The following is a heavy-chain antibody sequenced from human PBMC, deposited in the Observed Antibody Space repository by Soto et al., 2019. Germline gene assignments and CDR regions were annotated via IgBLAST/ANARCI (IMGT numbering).Heavy chain of an antibody. Sequence: SLRLSCAASGFNFSNHWMHWVRQRPGAGLVWVSRITSDGKSKAYAESVKGRLAISRDNAKNTLYLQMNGLTAEDTAVYYCARESGDWPLNWFDPWGQGTLVTVSS. CDR3: ARESGDWPLNWFDP. D-gene: IGHD2-21*02. V-gene: IGHV3-74*01. CDR2: ITSDGKSK. CDR1: GFNFSNHW. J-gene: IGHJ5*02.